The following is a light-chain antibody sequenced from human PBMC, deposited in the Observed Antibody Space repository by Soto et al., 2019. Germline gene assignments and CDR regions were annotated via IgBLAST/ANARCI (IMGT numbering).Light chain of an antibody. Sequence: QSVLTQPPSASGSPGQSVTISCTGTSSDIGGYNYVSWYQQHPGTAPKLMIYEVSQRPSGVPDRFSGSKSGNTASLTVSGLQAEDEADYYCNSYAGSNNFVVFGGGTKLTVL. CDR1: SSDIGGYNY. CDR2: EVS. J-gene: IGLJ2*01. CDR3: NSYAGSNNFVV. V-gene: IGLV2-8*01.